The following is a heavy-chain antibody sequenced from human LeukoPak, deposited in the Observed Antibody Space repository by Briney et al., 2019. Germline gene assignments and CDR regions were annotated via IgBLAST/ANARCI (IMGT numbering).Heavy chain of an antibody. D-gene: IGHD2-2*01. J-gene: IGHJ4*02. V-gene: IGHV4-61*02. Sequence: SETLSLTCTVSGGSISSGSYYWSWIRQPAGKGLEWIGRIYTSGSTNYNPSLKSRVTISVDTSKNQFSLKLSPVTAADTAVYYCARDRLVPAAPIDYWGQGTLVTVSS. CDR1: GGSISSGSYY. CDR3: ARDRLVPAAPIDY. CDR2: IYTSGST.